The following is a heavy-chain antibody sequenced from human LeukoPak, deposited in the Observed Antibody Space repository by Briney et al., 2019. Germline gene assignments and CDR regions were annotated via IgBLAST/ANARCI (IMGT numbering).Heavy chain of an antibody. V-gene: IGHV1-69*04. CDR1: GGTFSSYA. CDR2: IIPILGIA. D-gene: IGHD5-18*01. CDR3: AKDTPPDTAMIGWFDP. Sequence: SVKVSCKASGGTFSSYAISWVRQAPGQGLEWMGRIIPILGIANYAQKFQGRVTITADKSTSTAYMELSSLRSEDTAVYYCAKDTPPDTAMIGWFDPWGQGTLVTVSS. J-gene: IGHJ5*02.